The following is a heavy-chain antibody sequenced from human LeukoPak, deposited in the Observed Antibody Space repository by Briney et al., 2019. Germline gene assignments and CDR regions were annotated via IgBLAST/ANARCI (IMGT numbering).Heavy chain of an antibody. J-gene: IGHJ4*02. CDR1: GFTFSSYG. D-gene: IGHD6-19*01. CDR3: AKVRIAVAGTNFDY. V-gene: IGHV3-30*18. CDR2: ISYDGSNK. Sequence: GGSLRLSCAASGFTFSSYGMHWVRQAPGKGLEWVAVISYDGSNKYYADSVKGRFTISRDNSKNTLYLQMNSLRAEDTAVYYCAKVRIAVAGTNFDYWGQGTLVTVSS.